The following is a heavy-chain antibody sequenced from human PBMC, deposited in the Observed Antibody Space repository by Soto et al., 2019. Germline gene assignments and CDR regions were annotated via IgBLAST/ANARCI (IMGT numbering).Heavy chain of an antibody. CDR1: GFTFSSYN. Sequence: EVQLVESGGGLVQPGGSLRLSCAASGFTFSSYNMNWVRQAPGKGLEWDSYISSSSTTIHYGDSVKGRFTISRDNAKNSLYLQMNSLRAEDTAVYYCARGVGYCSGGSCYLDSWGQGTLVTVSS. CDR3: ARGVGYCSGGSCYLDS. J-gene: IGHJ4*02. CDR2: ISSSSTTI. D-gene: IGHD2-15*01. V-gene: IGHV3-48*01.